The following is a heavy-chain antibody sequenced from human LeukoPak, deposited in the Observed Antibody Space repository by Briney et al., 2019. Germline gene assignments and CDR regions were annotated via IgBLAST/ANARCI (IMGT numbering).Heavy chain of an antibody. Sequence: PSETLSLTCTVSGGSISSYYWSWIRQPPGKGLEWIGYIYYSGSTNYNPSLKSRVTISVDTSKNQFSLKLSSVTAADTAVYCCARAALLAVAEEEYYFDYWGQGTLVTVSS. D-gene: IGHD6-19*01. J-gene: IGHJ4*02. CDR3: ARAALLAVAEEEYYFDY. CDR1: GGSISSYY. CDR2: IYYSGST. V-gene: IGHV4-59*08.